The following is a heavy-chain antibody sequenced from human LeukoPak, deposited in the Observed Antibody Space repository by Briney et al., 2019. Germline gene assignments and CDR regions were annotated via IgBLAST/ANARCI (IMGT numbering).Heavy chain of an antibody. D-gene: IGHD3-10*01. Sequence: SETLSLTCTVSGGSISSGSYYWSWIRQPAGKGLEWIGRIYTSGSTNYNPSLKSRVTISVDTSKNQFSLKLSSVTAADTAVYYCARGPMVRGVITPDFDYWGQGTLVTVSS. CDR3: ARGPMVRGVITPDFDY. CDR2: IYTSGST. CDR1: GGSISSGSYY. V-gene: IGHV4-61*02. J-gene: IGHJ4*02.